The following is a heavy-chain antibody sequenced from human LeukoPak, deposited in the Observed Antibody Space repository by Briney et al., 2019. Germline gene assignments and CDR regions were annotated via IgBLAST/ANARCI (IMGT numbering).Heavy chain of an antibody. CDR2: ISAYNGNT. CDR3: ARNSYDYVWGSYRYRRNDY. CDR1: GYTFTSYG. D-gene: IGHD3-16*02. Sequence: ASVKVSCKASGYTFTSYGISWVRQAPGQGLEWMGWISAYNGNTNYAQKLQGRVTMTTDTSTSTAYMELRSLRSDDTAVYYCARNSYDYVWGSYRYRRNDYWGQGTLVTVSS. V-gene: IGHV1-18*01. J-gene: IGHJ4*02.